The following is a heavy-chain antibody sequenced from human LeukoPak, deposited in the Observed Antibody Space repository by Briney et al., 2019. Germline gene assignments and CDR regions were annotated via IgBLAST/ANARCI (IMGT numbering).Heavy chain of an antibody. J-gene: IGHJ6*03. CDR3: ARDHGSFSFYYMDV. D-gene: IGHD2-15*01. CDR1: GFTFSSYS. CDR2: ISSSSSYI. Sequence: PGGSLRLSCAASGFTFSSYSMNWVRQAPGKGLEWVSSISSSSSYIYYADSVKGRFTISRDNAKNSLYLQMNSLRAEDTAVYYCARDHGSFSFYYMDVWGKGTTVTVSS. V-gene: IGHV3-21*01.